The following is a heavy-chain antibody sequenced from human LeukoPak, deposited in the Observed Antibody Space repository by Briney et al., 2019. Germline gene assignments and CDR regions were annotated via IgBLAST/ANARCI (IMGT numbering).Heavy chain of an antibody. Sequence: PSETLSLTCTVSGGSLTSGSSYWGWIRQPPGKGLEWIGTIYYSGSTYYDPSFGSRAAISLDTSKSQISLRLTSVTAADTAVYYCARHRDTAVVMEYYYDMDIWGQGTTVTASS. D-gene: IGHD5-18*01. J-gene: IGHJ6*02. V-gene: IGHV4-39*01. CDR1: GGSLTSGSSY. CDR2: IYYSGST. CDR3: ARHRDTAVVMEYYYDMDI.